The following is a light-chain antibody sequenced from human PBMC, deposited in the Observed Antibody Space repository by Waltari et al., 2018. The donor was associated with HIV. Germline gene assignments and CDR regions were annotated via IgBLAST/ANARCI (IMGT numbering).Light chain of an antibody. CDR3: QQSYSTPPT. CDR2: AAS. J-gene: IGKJ4*01. Sequence: DIQLTQSPSSLSASVGDSVTITCRASQSISSYLNWYQQKPGKAPKVLIYAASRLQSGVPSRFSGSGSGTDFTLTISSLQPEDFATYYCQQSYSTPPTFGGGTKVEIK. CDR1: QSISSY. V-gene: IGKV1-39*01.